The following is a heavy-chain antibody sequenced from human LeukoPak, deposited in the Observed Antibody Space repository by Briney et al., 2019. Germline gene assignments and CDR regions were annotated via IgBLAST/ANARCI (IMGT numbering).Heavy chain of an antibody. J-gene: IGHJ2*01. Sequence: GRSLRLSCAVSGFNFDDYAMHWVRQAPGRGLEWVSGINWKTGNGIYADSVKGRFTISRDNARNSLYLQMSSLRAEDTALYYCTRRAARWQFDLWGRGTLLTVSS. CDR1: GFNFDDYA. CDR3: TRRAARWQFDL. CDR2: INWKTGNG. V-gene: IGHV3-9*01. D-gene: IGHD5-24*01.